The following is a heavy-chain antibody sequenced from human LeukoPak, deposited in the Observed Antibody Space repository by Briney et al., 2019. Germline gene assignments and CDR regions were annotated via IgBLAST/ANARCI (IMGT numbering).Heavy chain of an antibody. CDR3: ARERYCSSSSCPGALDI. CDR2: IKSKTDGETT. Sequence: GGSLRLSCAASGFTFSTYEMNCVRQAPGKGLEWVGRIKSKTDGETTGYAAPVKGRFTISRDHSKNTLYLQMNSLETEDTAVYHCARERYCSSSSCPGALDIWGQGTEVTVSS. CDR1: GFTFSTYE. D-gene: IGHD2-2*01. V-gene: IGHV3-15*05. J-gene: IGHJ3*02.